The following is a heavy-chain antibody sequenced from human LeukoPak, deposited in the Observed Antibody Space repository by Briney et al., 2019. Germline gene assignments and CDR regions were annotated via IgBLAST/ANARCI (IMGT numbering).Heavy chain of an antibody. D-gene: IGHD7-27*01. CDR3: ARDKWGGFDY. Sequence: AGGSLRLXCAASGFTSSSYEMNWVRRAPGKGLESVSYISSSGSTIYYADSVKGLFTISRDNAKNSLYLQMNSLRAEDTAVYYCARDKWGGFDYWGQGTLVTVSS. V-gene: IGHV3-48*03. CDR2: ISSSGSTI. J-gene: IGHJ4*02. CDR1: GFTSSSYE.